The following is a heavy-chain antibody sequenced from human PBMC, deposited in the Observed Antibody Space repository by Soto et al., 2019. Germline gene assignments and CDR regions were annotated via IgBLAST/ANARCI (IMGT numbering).Heavy chain of an antibody. V-gene: IGHV3-23*01. CDR3: AKAAGPPALYYFDY. CDR2: ISSSEGST. Sequence: PGGSLRLSCAASGFTFSRYWMHWVRQAPGKGLVWVSRISSSEGSTYYADSVKGRFTISRDNSKNTLYLQMNSLRAEDTAVYYCAKAAGPPALYYFDYWGQGTLVTVSS. CDR1: GFTFSRYW. J-gene: IGHJ4*02.